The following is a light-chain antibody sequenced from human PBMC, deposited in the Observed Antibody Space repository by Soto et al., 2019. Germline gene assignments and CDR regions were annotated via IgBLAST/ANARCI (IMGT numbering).Light chain of an antibody. Sequence: QSALTQPASVSGSPGQSITISCTGTSSDVGGYNYVSWYQQHPGKAPKLMIYDVSNRPSGVSNRFSGPKSGNTASLTISGLQAEDEADYYCSSYTRSSLYVFGTGTKLTVL. J-gene: IGLJ1*01. V-gene: IGLV2-14*01. CDR3: SSYTRSSLYV. CDR2: DVS. CDR1: SSDVGGYNY.